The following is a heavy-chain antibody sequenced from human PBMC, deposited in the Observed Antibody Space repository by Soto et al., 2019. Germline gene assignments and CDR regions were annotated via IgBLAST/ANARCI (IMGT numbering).Heavy chain of an antibody. Sequence: GGSLRLSCAASGFTFSSYGMHWVRQAPGKGLEWVAVISYDGSNKYYADSVKGRFTISRDNSKNTLYLQMNSLRAEDTAVYYCAKDGGKYSSGLLYYFDYWGQGTLVTVSS. D-gene: IGHD6-19*01. J-gene: IGHJ4*02. CDR3: AKDGGKYSSGLLYYFDY. CDR1: GFTFSSYG. CDR2: ISYDGSNK. V-gene: IGHV3-30*18.